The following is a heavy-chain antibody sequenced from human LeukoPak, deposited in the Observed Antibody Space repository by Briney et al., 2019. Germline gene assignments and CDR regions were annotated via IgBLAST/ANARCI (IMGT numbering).Heavy chain of an antibody. CDR3: AREGYCSSTSCSWFDY. CDR2: IWYDGSNK. J-gene: IGHJ4*02. V-gene: IGHV3-33*01. Sequence: PGGFLRLSCAASGFTFSSYGMHWVRQAPGKGLEWVAVIWYDGSNKYYADSVKGRFTISRDNSKNTLYLQMNSLRAEDTAVYYCAREGYCSSTSCSWFDYWGQGTLVTVSS. CDR1: GFTFSSYG. D-gene: IGHD2-2*01.